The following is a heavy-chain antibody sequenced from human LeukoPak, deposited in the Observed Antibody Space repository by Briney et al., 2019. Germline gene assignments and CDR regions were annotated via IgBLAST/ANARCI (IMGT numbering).Heavy chain of an antibody. D-gene: IGHD3-22*01. J-gene: IGHJ1*01. CDR3: AIMHGYYDGSGYWVQ. CDR1: GFTFGSYG. Sequence: GGSLRLSCAASGFTFGSYGMSWVCQAPGKGLEWVSFITPNADRASYADSVKGRFTISRDNPRNTLYMQMNSLRDEDTAVYYCAIMHGYYDGSGYWVQWGQGTLVTVSS. CDR2: ITPNADRA. V-gene: IGHV3-23*01.